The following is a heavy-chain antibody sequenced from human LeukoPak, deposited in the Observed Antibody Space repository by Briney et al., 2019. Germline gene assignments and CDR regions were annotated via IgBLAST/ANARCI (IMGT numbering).Heavy chain of an antibody. V-gene: IGHV1-18*01. Sequence: ASVKVSCKASGYTFTSYGISWVRRAPGHGLEWMGWISAYNGNTNYAQKLHGRVTMTTDTSTSTAYMELRSLRSDDTAVYYCARVRGSGSFDYWGQGTLVTVSS. CDR3: ARVRGSGSFDY. CDR2: ISAYNGNT. J-gene: IGHJ4*02. CDR1: GYTFTSYG. D-gene: IGHD3-10*01.